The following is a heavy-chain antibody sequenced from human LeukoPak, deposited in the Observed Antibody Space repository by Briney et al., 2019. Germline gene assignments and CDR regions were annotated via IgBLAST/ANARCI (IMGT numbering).Heavy chain of an antibody. CDR2: IIPIFGTA. CDR3: ARGPSTVVKNFLHFDY. CDR1: GGTFSSYA. V-gene: IGHV1-69*01. D-gene: IGHD4-23*01. J-gene: IGHJ4*02. Sequence: SVKVSCKASGGTFSSYAISWVRQAPGQGLEWMGGIIPIFGTANYAQKFQGRVTITADESTSTAYMELSSPRSEDTAVYYCARGPSTVVKNFLHFDYWGQGTLVTVSS.